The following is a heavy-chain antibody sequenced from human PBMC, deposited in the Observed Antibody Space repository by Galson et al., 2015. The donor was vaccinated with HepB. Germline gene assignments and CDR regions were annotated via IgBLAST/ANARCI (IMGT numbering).Heavy chain of an antibody. Sequence: SVKVSCKASGYTFTSYYMHWVRQAPGQGLEWMGIINPSGGSTSYAQKFQGRVTMTRDTSTSTVYMELSSLRSEDTAVYYCARDGRNTSWDPDGLRTYYYYGMDVWGQGTTVTVSS. CDR3: ARDGRNTSWDPDGLRTYYYYGMDV. V-gene: IGHV1-46*01. CDR2: INPSGGST. CDR1: GYTFTSYY. D-gene: IGHD5/OR15-5a*01. J-gene: IGHJ6*02.